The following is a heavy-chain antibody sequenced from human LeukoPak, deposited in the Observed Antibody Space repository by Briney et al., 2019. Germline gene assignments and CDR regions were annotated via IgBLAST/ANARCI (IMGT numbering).Heavy chain of an antibody. D-gene: IGHD2-2*02. V-gene: IGHV3-11*01. CDR1: GFTFSDYY. Sequence: NPGGSLRLSCAASGFTFSDYYMSWIRQAPGKGLEWVSYISSSGSTIYYADSVKGRFTISRDNAKNSLYLQMNSLRAEDTAVYYCARDTSKYCSSTSCYSYYYYYYMDVWGKGTTVTVSS. CDR2: ISSSGSTI. J-gene: IGHJ6*03. CDR3: ARDTSKYCSSTSCYSYYYYYYMDV.